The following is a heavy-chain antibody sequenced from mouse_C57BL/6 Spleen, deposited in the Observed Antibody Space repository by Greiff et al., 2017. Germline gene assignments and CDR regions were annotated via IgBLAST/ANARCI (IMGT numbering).Heavy chain of an antibody. CDR3: ARGGNYDAMDY. D-gene: IGHD2-1*01. CDR2: IYPSDSAT. CDR1: GYTFTSYW. J-gene: IGHJ4*01. V-gene: IGHV1-61*01. Sequence: QVQLQQPGAELVRPGSSVKLSCKASGYTFTSYWMDWVKQRPGQGLEWLGTIYPSDSATPYNQKFQNTATLTVDTSSRPAYMQLRSLTSEDSAVYYSARGGNYDAMDYGGQGTSVTVSS.